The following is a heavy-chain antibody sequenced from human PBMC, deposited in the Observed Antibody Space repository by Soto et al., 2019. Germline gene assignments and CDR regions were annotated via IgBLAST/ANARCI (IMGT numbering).Heavy chain of an antibody. CDR3: ARGSPMIVVEPTGAFDI. D-gene: IGHD3-22*01. V-gene: IGHV3-30-3*01. Sequence: PVGSLRLSCAASGFTFSSYAMHWVRQAPGKGLEWVAVISYDGSNKYYADSVKGRFTISRDNSKNTLYLQMNSLRAEDTAVYYCARGSPMIVVEPTGAFDIWGQGTMVTVSS. CDR2: ISYDGSNK. J-gene: IGHJ3*02. CDR1: GFTFSSYA.